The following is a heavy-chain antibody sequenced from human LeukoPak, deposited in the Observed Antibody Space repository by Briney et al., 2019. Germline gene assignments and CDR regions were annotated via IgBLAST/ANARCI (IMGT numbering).Heavy chain of an antibody. V-gene: IGHV3-7*01. CDR2: INQDASAK. CDR1: GFTLSSHW. J-gene: IGHJ4*02. Sequence: GGSLRLSCAASGFTLSSHWMTWVRQAPGKGLEWVANINQDASAKYYVASVRGRFTISRDNAKNSIYLQMNSLRVDDTAVYYCARWDIRGTAHQLDYWGQGTLVTVSS. D-gene: IGHD5-12*01. CDR3: ARWDIRGTAHQLDY.